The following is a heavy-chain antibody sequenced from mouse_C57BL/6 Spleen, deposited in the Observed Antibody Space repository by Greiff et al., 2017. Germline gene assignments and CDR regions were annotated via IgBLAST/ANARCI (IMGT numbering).Heavy chain of an antibody. J-gene: IGHJ1*03. Sequence: QVQLQQPGTELVKPGASVKLSCTASGYTFTSYWMHWVKQRPGQGLEWIGNINPSNGGTNYNEKFKSKATLTVDKSSSTAYLQLSSLTSEDSAVYYCARSYGYYGSSHWYFDVWGTGTTVTVSS. V-gene: IGHV1-53*01. D-gene: IGHD1-1*01. CDR1: GYTFTSYW. CDR3: ARSYGYYGSSHWYFDV. CDR2: INPSNGGT.